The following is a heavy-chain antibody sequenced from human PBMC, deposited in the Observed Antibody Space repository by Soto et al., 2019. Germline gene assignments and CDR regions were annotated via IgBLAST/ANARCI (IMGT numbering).Heavy chain of an antibody. CDR3: ARDSLRSNWFDP. Sequence: GGSLRLSCAASGVTFSSYGMHWVRQAPGKGLEWVAVISYDGSNKYYADSVKGRFTISRDNSKNTLYLQMNSLRAEDTAVYYRARDSLRSNWFDPWGQGTLVTVSS. CDR2: ISYDGSNK. J-gene: IGHJ5*02. V-gene: IGHV3-30*03. CDR1: GVTFSSYG.